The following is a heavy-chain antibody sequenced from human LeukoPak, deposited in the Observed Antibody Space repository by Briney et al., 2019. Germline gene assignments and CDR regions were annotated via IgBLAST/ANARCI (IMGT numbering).Heavy chain of an antibody. D-gene: IGHD3-22*01. CDR1: GGSINSGGYY. J-gene: IGHJ4*02. Sequence: SQTLSLTCSVSGGSINSGGYYWSWIRQPAGKGLEWIGRIYTSGSTNYNPSLKSRVTMSVDTSKNQFSLKLSSVTAADTAVYYCARAVYDSSGRYFDYWGQGTLVTASS. CDR2: IYTSGST. V-gene: IGHV4-61*02. CDR3: ARAVYDSSGRYFDY.